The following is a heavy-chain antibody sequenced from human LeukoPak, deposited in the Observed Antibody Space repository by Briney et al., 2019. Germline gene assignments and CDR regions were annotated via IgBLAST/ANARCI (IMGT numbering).Heavy chain of an antibody. CDR1: GDNASSDSAA. CDR2: TYYRSKWYN. Sequence: SQTLSLTCAISGDNASSDSAAWNWIRQSPSRGLEWLGRTYYRSKWYNDYAISVKSRITIKPDTSRNQFSLQLNSVTPEDTAVYYCARDHDLYHAFDIWGQGTMVTVFS. V-gene: IGHV6-1*01. J-gene: IGHJ3*02. CDR3: ARDHDLYHAFDI. D-gene: IGHD5/OR15-5a*01.